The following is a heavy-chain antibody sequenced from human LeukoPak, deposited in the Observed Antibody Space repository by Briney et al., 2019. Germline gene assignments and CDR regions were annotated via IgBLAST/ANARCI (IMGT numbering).Heavy chain of an antibody. CDR3: ATGAVRCSGGSCYSGEFDY. J-gene: IGHJ4*02. V-gene: IGHV1-24*01. CDR2: FDPEDGET. D-gene: IGHD2-15*01. CDR1: GYTLTELS. Sequence: GASVKVSCKVSGYTLTELSMHWVRQAPGKGLEWMGGFDPEDGETIYAQEFQGRVTMTEDTSTDTAYMELSSLRSEDTAVYYCATGAVRCSGGSCYSGEFDYWGQGTLVTVSS.